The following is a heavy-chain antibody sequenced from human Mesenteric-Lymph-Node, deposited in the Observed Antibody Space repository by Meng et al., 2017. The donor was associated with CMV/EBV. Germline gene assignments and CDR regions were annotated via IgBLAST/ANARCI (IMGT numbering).Heavy chain of an antibody. V-gene: IGHV3-30*04. CDR2: ISYDGSNK. J-gene: IGHJ6*02. Sequence: GESLKISCAASGFTFSSYAMHWVRQAPGKGLEWVAVISYDGSNKYYADSVKGRFTISRDNSKNTLYLQMNSLRAEDTAVYYCARGYCTNGVCYWALYYYYGMDVWGQGTTVTVSS. CDR1: GFTFSSYA. D-gene: IGHD2-8*01. CDR3: ARGYCTNGVCYWALYYYYGMDV.